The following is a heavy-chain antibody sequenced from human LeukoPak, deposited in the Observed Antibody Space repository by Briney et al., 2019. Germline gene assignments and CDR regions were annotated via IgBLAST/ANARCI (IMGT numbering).Heavy chain of an antibody. Sequence: GGSLRLSCAASGFTFSSYGMHWVRQAPGKGLEGVAVISYDGSNKYYADSVKGRFTISRDNSKNTLYLQMNSLRAEDTAVYYCARTYYYDSSGLRYWGQGTLVTVSS. D-gene: IGHD3-22*01. J-gene: IGHJ4*02. V-gene: IGHV3-30*03. CDR2: ISYDGSNK. CDR3: ARTYYYDSSGLRY. CDR1: GFTFSSYG.